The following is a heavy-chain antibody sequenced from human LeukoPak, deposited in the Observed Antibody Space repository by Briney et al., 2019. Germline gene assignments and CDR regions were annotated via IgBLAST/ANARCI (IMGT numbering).Heavy chain of an antibody. D-gene: IGHD4-17*01. CDR2: ISSSSSYI. Sequence: GGSLRLSCAASGFTFSSYSMNWVRQAPGKGLEWVSSISSSSSYIYYADSVKGRFTISRDNAKNSLYLQMNSLRAEDTAVYYCARDSATVTSGRYYMDVWGKGTTVTVSS. V-gene: IGHV3-21*01. CDR3: ARDSATVTSGRYYMDV. J-gene: IGHJ6*03. CDR1: GFTFSSYS.